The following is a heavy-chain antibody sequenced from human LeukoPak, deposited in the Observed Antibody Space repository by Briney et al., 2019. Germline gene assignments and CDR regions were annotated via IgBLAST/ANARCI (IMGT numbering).Heavy chain of an antibody. V-gene: IGHV4-59*08. Sequence: PSETLSLTCTVSGGSLTCYYGSAIRQPPGKGLEWIGSIYYSGSTNYSPSLKSRVTISIDTSKNQFSLILSSVTAADTAVYYCARLCGDYRMDVWGQGTTVTVSS. CDR2: IYYSGST. J-gene: IGHJ6*02. CDR1: GGSLTCYY. D-gene: IGHD2-21*01. CDR3: ARLCGDYRMDV.